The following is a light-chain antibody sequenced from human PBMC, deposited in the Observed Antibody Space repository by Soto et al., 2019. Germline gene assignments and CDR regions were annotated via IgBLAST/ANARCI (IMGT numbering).Light chain of an antibody. J-gene: IGLJ1*01. CDR2: DVS. CDR3: CSYAGSYTFNYV. V-gene: IGLV2-11*01. CDR1: SSDVGGYNY. Sequence: QSVLTQPRSVSGSPGQSVTISCTGTSSDVGGYNYVSWYQQHPGKAPKLMIYDVSKRPSGVPDRFSGSKSGNTASLTISGLQAEVEADYYCCSYAGSYTFNYVFGTGTKVTVL.